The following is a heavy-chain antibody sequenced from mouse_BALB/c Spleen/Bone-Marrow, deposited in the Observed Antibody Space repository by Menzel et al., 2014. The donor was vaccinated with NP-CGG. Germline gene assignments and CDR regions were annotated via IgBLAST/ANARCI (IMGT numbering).Heavy chain of an antibody. CDR3: ARGGNWEDFDY. Sequence: EVQVVESGGGLVQPGGSRKLSCAASGFTFSSFGIHWVRQAPEKGLEWVAYISSGSSAIYYADTVRGRFTISRDNPKNTLFLQMTSLRSEDTAMYYCARGGNWEDFDYWGQGTTLTVSS. D-gene: IGHD4-1*01. CDR1: GFTFSSFG. V-gene: IGHV5-17*02. CDR2: ISSGSSAI. J-gene: IGHJ2*01.